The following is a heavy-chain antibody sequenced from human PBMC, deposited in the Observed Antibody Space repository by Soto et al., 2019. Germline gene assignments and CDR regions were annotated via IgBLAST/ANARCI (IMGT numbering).Heavy chain of an antibody. J-gene: IGHJ4*02. Sequence: EVQLLESGGGLVQPGGSLRLSCAASGFTFNNYAMTWVRQAPGKGLEWVSAISGGGDTTSYADSVKGRFTVSRDGSKNPLYLQMSSLRAEDTAPYYCAKGRGGSGSLTPRVDFWGQGTLVTVSS. CDR1: GFTFNNYA. CDR2: ISGGGDTT. D-gene: IGHD3-10*01. CDR3: AKGRGGSGSLTPRVDF. V-gene: IGHV3-23*01.